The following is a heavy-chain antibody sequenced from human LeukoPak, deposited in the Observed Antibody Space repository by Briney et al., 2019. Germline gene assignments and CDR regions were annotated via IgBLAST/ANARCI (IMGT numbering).Heavy chain of an antibody. V-gene: IGHV3-66*01. CDR3: ARELYSSGWYVDY. J-gene: IGHJ4*02. Sequence: PGGSLRLSCAASGFTVSSNYMSWVRQAPGKGLEWVSVIYSGGSTYYPDSVKGRFTISRDNSKNTLYLQMNSLRAEDTAVYYCARELYSSGWYVDYWGQGTLVTVSS. CDR2: IYSGGST. D-gene: IGHD6-19*01. CDR1: GFTVSSNY.